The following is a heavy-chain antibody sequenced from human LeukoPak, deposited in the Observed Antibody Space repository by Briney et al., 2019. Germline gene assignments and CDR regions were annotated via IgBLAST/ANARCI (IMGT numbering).Heavy chain of an antibody. Sequence: GGSLRLSCAASGFTFSSYSMNWVCQAPGKGLEWVSYISSSSSTIYYADSVKGRFTISRDNAKNSLYLQMNSLRAEDTAVYYCARDPGGMAAFDIWGQGTMVTVSS. CDR3: ARDPGGMAAFDI. CDR1: GFTFSSYS. V-gene: IGHV3-48*04. D-gene: IGHD3-16*01. CDR2: ISSSSSTI. J-gene: IGHJ3*02.